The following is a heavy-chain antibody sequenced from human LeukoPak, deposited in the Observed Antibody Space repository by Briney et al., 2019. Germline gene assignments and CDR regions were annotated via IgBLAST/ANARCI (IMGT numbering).Heavy chain of an antibody. J-gene: IGHJ6*03. V-gene: IGHV4-34*01. CDR1: GGSFSGYY. CDR2: INHSGST. CDR3: AREVPVTRXPPYYYYYYMDV. D-gene: IGHD4-11*01. Sequence: SETLSLTCAVYGGSFSGYYWSWIRQPPGKGLEWIGEINHSGSTNYNPSLKSRVTISVDTSKNQFSLKLRSVAAADTAVYYCAREVPVTRXPPYYYYYYMDVWGKGTTVTVXS.